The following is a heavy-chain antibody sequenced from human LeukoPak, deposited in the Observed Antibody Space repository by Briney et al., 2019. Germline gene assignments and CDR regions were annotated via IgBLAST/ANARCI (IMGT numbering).Heavy chain of an antibody. D-gene: IGHD2-15*01. CDR1: GFTFSSYG. CDR2: ISYDGSNK. Sequence: GGSLRLSCAASGFTFSSYGMHWVRQAPGKGLEWVAVISYDGSNKYYADSVKGRFTISRDNSKNTLYLQMNSLRAEDTAIYYCTKKPGVVEIWGQGTMVTVSS. V-gene: IGHV3-30*18. J-gene: IGHJ3*02. CDR3: TKKPGVVEI.